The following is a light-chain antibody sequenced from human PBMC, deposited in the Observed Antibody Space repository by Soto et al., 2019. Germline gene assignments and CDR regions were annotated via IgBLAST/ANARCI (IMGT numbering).Light chain of an antibody. CDR2: DAS. CDR1: QSVSSY. CDR3: QQRSSWPQIT. V-gene: IGKV3-11*01. Sequence: EIVLTQSPATLSLSPGERATLSCRASQSVSSYLAWYQQKPGQAPRLLIYDASNRATGIPARFSGSGSGTDFTLTISSLVPEDFAVYYCQQRSSWPQITFGQGTRLEIK. J-gene: IGKJ5*01.